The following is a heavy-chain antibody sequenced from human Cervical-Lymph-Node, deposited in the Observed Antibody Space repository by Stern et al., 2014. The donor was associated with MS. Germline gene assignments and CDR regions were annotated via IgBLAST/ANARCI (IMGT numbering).Heavy chain of an antibody. CDR1: GGSISSTSYY. CDR2: IDPSGTT. J-gene: IGHJ3*02. Sequence: QLQLQESGPGLVKPSQTLSLTCTVSGGSISSTSYYWNWIRQPAGKGLEWIGRIDPSGTTNYNPSRIVRVTISVDASKNHFSLKLSSVTAADTAVYYCARDVGYISAGDDAFDIWGPGTMILVSS. CDR3: ARDVGYISAGDDAFDI. V-gene: IGHV4-61*02. D-gene: IGHD6-6*01.